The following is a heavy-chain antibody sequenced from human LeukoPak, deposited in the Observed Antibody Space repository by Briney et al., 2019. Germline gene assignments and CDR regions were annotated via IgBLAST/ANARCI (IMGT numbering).Heavy chain of an antibody. Sequence: GASLKISCKGSAYSFTSYCIGWVRQMPRQGLECMGIIYPGDSDTRYSPYSQRQVTISADKSTSTAYLPWSILTASAAAMSYCARQIKSRPLYYFDYWDQGTLVTVSS. CDR1: AYSFTSYC. V-gene: IGHV5-51*01. J-gene: IGHJ4*02. CDR3: ARQIKSRPLYYFDY. CDR2: IYPGDSDT.